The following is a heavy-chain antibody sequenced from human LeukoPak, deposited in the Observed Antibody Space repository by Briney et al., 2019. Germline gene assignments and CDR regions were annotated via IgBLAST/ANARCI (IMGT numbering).Heavy chain of an antibody. V-gene: IGHV5-51*01. J-gene: IGHJ6*03. D-gene: IGHD5-24*01. CDR1: GYSFSTYW. CDR2: IYPGDSAT. CDR3: AKVVELATLTGDSYTYSYHMDV. Sequence: GESLKISCKGSGYSFSTYWIGWVRQMPGKGLEWMGLIYPGDSATRYSPSFEGQVTISADKSITTAYLHWSSLKASDTAMYYCAKVVELATLTGDSYTYSYHMDVWGKGTAVTVSS.